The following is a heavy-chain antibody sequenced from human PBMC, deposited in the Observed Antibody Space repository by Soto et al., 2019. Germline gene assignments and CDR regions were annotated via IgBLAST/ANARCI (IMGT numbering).Heavy chain of an antibody. CDR2: ISAYNGNT. V-gene: IGHV1-18*01. J-gene: IGHJ4*02. D-gene: IGHD3-10*01. CDR3: ARSGPPAGY. Sequence: QVQLVQSGAEVKKPGASVKVSCKASGYTFTSYAISWVRQAPGQGLEWMGWISAYNGNTNYAQKLQGRVTMTTDTATTTAYRELRSRRSDATGVYSCARSGPPAGYWGQGTRVTVSS. CDR1: GYTFTSYA.